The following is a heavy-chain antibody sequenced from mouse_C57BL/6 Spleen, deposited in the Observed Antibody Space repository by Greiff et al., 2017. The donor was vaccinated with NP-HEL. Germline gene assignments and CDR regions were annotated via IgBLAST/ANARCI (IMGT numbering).Heavy chain of an antibody. CDR1: GYAFSSSW. J-gene: IGHJ1*03. V-gene: IGHV1-82*01. CDR3: ARNPYWYFDV. Sequence: VQRVESGPELVKPGASVKISCKASGYAFSSSWMNWVKQRPGKGLEWIGRIYPGDGDTNYNGKFKGKATLTADKSSSTAYMQLSSLTSEDSAVYFCARNPYWYFDVWGTGTTVTVSS. CDR2: IYPGDGDT.